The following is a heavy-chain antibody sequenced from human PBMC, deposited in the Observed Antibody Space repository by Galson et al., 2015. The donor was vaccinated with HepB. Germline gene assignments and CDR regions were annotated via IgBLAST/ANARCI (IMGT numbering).Heavy chain of an antibody. CDR1: GYSFTSYW. Sequence: QSGAEVKKPGESLKISCKGSGYSFTSYWIGRVRQMPGKGLEWMGIIYPGDSDTRYSPSFQGQVTISADKSISTAYLQWSSLKASDTAMYYCARQNTLSSAYCSSTSCYKGYYYYYGMDVWGQGTTVTVSS. CDR3: ARQNTLSSAYCSSTSCYKGYYYYYGMDV. D-gene: IGHD2-2*02. V-gene: IGHV5-51*01. J-gene: IGHJ6*02. CDR2: IYPGDSDT.